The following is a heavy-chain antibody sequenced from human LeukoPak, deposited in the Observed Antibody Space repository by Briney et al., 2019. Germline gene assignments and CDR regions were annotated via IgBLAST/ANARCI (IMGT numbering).Heavy chain of an antibody. D-gene: IGHD6-13*01. J-gene: IGHJ4*02. V-gene: IGHV3-23*01. CDR2: ISGSGGST. Sequence: GGSLRLSCAASGFTFSSYAMSWDRRAPGKGLEWVSSISGSGGSTNYADSVKGRFTISRDNSKNTLYLQMNSLRTEDTAVYYCAITRGIGLSFDYWGQGTLVTVSS. CDR1: GFTFSSYA. CDR3: AITRGIGLSFDY.